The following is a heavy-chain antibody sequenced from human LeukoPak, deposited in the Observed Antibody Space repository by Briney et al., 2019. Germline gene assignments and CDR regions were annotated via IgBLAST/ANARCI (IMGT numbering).Heavy chain of an antibody. CDR1: GFTFDDYA. Sequence: GRSLRLSCAASGFTFDDYAMHWVPQAPGKGLEWVSGISWNSGSIGYADSVKGRFTISRDNAKNSLYLQMNSLRAEDTALYYCGKDIESEWFGELLGPVDYWGQGTLVTVSS. J-gene: IGHJ4*02. CDR3: GKDIESEWFGELLGPVDY. CDR2: ISWNSGSI. V-gene: IGHV3-9*01. D-gene: IGHD3-10*01.